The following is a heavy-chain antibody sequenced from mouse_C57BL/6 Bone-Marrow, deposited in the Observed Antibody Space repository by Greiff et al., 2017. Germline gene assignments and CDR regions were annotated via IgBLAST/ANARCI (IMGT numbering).Heavy chain of an antibody. V-gene: IGHV1-55*01. CDR2: IYPTSGRS. J-gene: IGHJ2*01. CDR3: ARSGPLGRSFDY. Sequence: QVQLQQPGAELVKPGASVKMSCKASGYTFTSYWITWVKQRPGQGLEWIGDIYPTSGRSNYNEKFKSKAILTVATSSNTAYMQLRSLTSEDSAVFYGARSGPLGRSFDYWGQGTTLTVSS. CDR1: GYTFTSYW. D-gene: IGHD4-1*01.